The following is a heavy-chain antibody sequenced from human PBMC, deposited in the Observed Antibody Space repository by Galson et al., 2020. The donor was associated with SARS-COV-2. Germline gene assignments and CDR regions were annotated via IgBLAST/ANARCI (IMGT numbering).Heavy chain of an antibody. CDR1: GFTLSTHV. CDR2: ISHDGINK. CDR3: ARTPEERCSSSRCLPYDFDY. D-gene: IGHD2-2*01. V-gene: IGHV3-30*04. J-gene: IGHJ4*02. Sequence: GESLKISCAASGFTLSTHVMHWVRQAPGKGLEWMAVISHDGINKDYADSVKGRFTVSRDNSKNTVYLQMNSLRAEDTAVYYCARTPEERCSSSRCLPYDFDYWGQGTLVTVSS.